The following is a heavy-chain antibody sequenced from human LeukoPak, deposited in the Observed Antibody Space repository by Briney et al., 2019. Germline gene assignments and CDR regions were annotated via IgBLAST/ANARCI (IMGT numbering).Heavy chain of an antibody. CDR2: IHNSGNT. V-gene: IGHV4-59*01. D-gene: IGHD2-15*01. CDR1: GGSISSYY. Sequence: SETLSLTCTVSGGSISSYYWSWIRQPPGKGLEWIGHIHNSGNTNYNPSLKSRVTLSVDTSKNQFSLKLSSVTAADTAVYYCARGRRSAHPPDAFDIWGQGTMVTVSS. J-gene: IGHJ3*02. CDR3: ARGRRSAHPPDAFDI.